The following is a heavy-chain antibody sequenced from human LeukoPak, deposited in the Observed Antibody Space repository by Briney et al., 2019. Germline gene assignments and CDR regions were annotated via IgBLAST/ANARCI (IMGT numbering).Heavy chain of an antibody. D-gene: IGHD3-3*01. Sequence: SETLSLTCTVSGGSISSGSYYWSWIRQPAGKGLEWMGRIYTSGSTNYNPSLKSRVTISVDTSKNQFSLKLSSVTAADTAVYYCARELVRWSGYLSYYFDYWGQGTLVTVSS. CDR1: GGSISSGSYY. J-gene: IGHJ4*02. V-gene: IGHV4-61*02. CDR2: IYTSGST. CDR3: ARELVRWSGYLSYYFDY.